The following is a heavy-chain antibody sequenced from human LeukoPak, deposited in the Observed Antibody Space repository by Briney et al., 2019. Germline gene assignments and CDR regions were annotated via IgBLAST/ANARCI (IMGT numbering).Heavy chain of an antibody. CDR1: GGTFISYA. Sequence: ASVKVSCKASGGTFISYAISWVRQAPGQGLEWMGGIIPIFGTANYAQKFQGRVTITADESTSTAYMELSRLRSDDTAVYYCARDQAAVAGSPWGQGTLVTVSS. CDR2: IIPIFGTA. D-gene: IGHD6-19*01. CDR3: ARDQAAVAGSP. V-gene: IGHV1-69*13. J-gene: IGHJ5*02.